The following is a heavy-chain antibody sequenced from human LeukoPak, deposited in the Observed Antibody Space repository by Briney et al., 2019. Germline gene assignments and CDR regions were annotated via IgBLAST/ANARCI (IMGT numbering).Heavy chain of an antibody. V-gene: IGHV5-51*01. CDR1: GYSFTSYW. Sequence: GESLKTSCTGSGYSFTSYWIGWVRPMPGKGVELMRIIYHGGSDTRYSPSFQGQVTISADKSISTAYLQWSSLKASDTAMYYCARRSYCSSTSCYRASHYMDVWGKGTTVTVSS. CDR3: ARRSYCSSTSCYRASHYMDV. J-gene: IGHJ6*03. D-gene: IGHD2-2*01. CDR2: IYHGGSDT.